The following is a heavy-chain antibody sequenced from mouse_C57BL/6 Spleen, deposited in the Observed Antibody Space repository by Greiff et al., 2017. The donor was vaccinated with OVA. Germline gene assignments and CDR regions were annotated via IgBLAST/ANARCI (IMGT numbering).Heavy chain of an antibody. J-gene: IGHJ1*03. Sequence: QVQLKQPGAELVKPGASVKLSCKASGYTFTSYWMHWVKQRPGQGLEWIGMIQPNSGSTNYNEKFKSKATLTVDKSSSTAYMQLSSLTAEDSAVYYCARGNYYGSSRVYFDVWGTGTTVTVSS. CDR2: IQPNSGST. CDR3: ARGNYYGSSRVYFDV. CDR1: GYTFTSYW. D-gene: IGHD1-1*01. V-gene: IGHV1-64*01.